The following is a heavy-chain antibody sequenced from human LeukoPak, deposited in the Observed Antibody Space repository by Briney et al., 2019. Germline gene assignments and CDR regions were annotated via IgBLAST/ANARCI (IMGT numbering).Heavy chain of an antibody. D-gene: IGHD4-17*01. CDR1: GFTVSSND. V-gene: IGHV3-53*01. CDR3: ARVVDHDYGDYYFDY. Sequence: GGSLRLSCAASGFTVSSNDMSWVRQAPGKGLECISVIYSGGSTDYADSVKGRLTISRDNSKNTLYLQMNSLRAEDTAVYYCARVVDHDYGDYYFDYWGQGTLVTVSS. J-gene: IGHJ4*02. CDR2: IYSGGST.